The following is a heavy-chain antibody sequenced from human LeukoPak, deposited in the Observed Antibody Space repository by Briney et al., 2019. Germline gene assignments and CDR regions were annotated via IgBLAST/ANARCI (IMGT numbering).Heavy chain of an antibody. CDR2: IKEDGSDK. CDR3: ARDFEKEAAAKTSFDY. D-gene: IGHD2-15*01. Sequence: GGSLRLSCAASGFTFSSYWMSWVRQAPGKGLEWVANIKEDGSDKYYVDSVKGRFTISRDNAKNSLSLQMNSLRAEDTAVYYCARDFEKEAAAKTSFDYWGQGTLVTVSS. V-gene: IGHV3-7*01. J-gene: IGHJ4*02. CDR1: GFTFSSYW.